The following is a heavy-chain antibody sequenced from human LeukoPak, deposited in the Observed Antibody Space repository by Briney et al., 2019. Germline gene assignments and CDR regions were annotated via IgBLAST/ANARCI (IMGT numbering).Heavy chain of an antibody. CDR1: GFTFSTYA. D-gene: IGHD1-1*01. CDR2: IYYSGST. V-gene: IGHV4-39*01. CDR3: ASPRYNWNDLEYYFDY. J-gene: IGHJ4*02. Sequence: PGGSLRLSCAASGFTFSTYAMTWVRQAPGKGLEWIGSIYYSGSTSYNPSLKRRVTISVDTSKNQFSLKLSSVTAADTAVYYCASPRYNWNDLEYYFDYWGQGTLVTVSS.